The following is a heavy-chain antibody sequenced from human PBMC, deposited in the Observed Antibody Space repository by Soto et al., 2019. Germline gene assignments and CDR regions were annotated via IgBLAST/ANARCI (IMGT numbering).Heavy chain of an antibody. D-gene: IGHD6-25*01. Sequence: QVQLVQSEGELRQPGASVTVSCRASGYTFTSYGIIWVRQAPGQGLEWMGYISPNSGATTYAQNLQGRLTLTTDTSTRTAYMELRSLSSADTAIYYCVREMWTRSGPKNFSDYRGVGALVTVSS. V-gene: IGHV1-18*01. CDR3: VREMWTRSGPKNFSDY. CDR1: GYTFTSYG. CDR2: ISPNSGAT. J-gene: IGHJ4*02.